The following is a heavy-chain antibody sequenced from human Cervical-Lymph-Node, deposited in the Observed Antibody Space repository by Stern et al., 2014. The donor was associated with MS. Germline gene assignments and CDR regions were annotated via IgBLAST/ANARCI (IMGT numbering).Heavy chain of an antibody. CDR2: ISYDGSNK. CDR3: AKAKAPIVVVPAAPGDY. J-gene: IGHJ4*02. V-gene: IGHV3-30*18. CDR1: GFTFSSYG. D-gene: IGHD2-2*01. Sequence: VQLVESGGGVVQPGRSLRLSCAASGFTFSSYGMHWVRQAPGKGLEWVAVISYDGSNKYYADSVKGRFTISRDNSKNTPYLQMNSLRAEDTAVYYCAKAKAPIVVVPAAPGDYWGQGTLVTVSS.